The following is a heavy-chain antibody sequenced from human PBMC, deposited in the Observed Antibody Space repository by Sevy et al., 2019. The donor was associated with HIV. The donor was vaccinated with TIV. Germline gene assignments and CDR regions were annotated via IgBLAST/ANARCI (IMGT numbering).Heavy chain of an antibody. D-gene: IGHD3-9*01. J-gene: IGHJ4*02. CDR2: ISAYNGNT. CDR3: AGARYFDWSKGGYFDY. CDR1: GYTFTSYG. Sequence: ASVKVSCKASGYTFTSYGISWVRQAPGQGLEWMGWISAYNGNTNYAQKLQGRVTMTTDTSTSTAYMELRSLRSDDTAVYYCAGARYFDWSKGGYFDYWGQGTLVTVSS. V-gene: IGHV1-18*01.